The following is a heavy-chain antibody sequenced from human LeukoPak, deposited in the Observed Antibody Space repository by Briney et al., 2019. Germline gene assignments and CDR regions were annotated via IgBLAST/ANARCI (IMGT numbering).Heavy chain of an antibody. V-gene: IGHV3-11*01. D-gene: IGHD6-13*01. J-gene: IGHJ2*01. Sequence: PGGSLTLSCAASGFTFSAYYMNWIRQAPGKGLEWVSYISSSGYTMYYADSVKGRFTISRDNAKNSLYLQMNSQRAEDTAVYYCARVGPAAAGRGYWYFDLWGRGTLVTVSS. CDR1: GFTFSAYY. CDR2: ISSSGYTM. CDR3: ARVGPAAAGRGYWYFDL.